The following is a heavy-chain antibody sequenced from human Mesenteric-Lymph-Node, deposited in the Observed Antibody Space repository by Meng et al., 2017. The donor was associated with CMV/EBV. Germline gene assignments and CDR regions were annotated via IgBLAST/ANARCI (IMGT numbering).Heavy chain of an antibody. CDR2: ISSSGSTI. CDR3: ARDYGDFWSGSSGDY. Sequence: LTGAASGFTFSSYEMNWVRQAPGKGLEWVSYISSSGSTIYYADSVKGRFTISRDNAKNSLYLQMNSLRAEDTAVYYCARDYGDFWSGSSGDYWGQGTLVTVSS. D-gene: IGHD3-3*01. V-gene: IGHV3-48*03. CDR1: GFTFSSYE. J-gene: IGHJ4*02.